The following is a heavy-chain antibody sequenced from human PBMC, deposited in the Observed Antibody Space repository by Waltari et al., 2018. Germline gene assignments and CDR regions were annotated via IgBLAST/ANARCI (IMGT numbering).Heavy chain of an antibody. CDR2: VNPYSGGT. J-gene: IGHJ5*02. V-gene: IGHV1-2*02. CDR3: AKGPIRNTNGPGRYWVGP. D-gene: IGHD2-8*01. CDR1: GYTFTGYY. Sequence: QVQLVQSGAEVKKPGASVKVSCKASGYTFTGYYMHWVRQAPGQGLEWEGRVNPYSGGTNCSTEFQGQVTMTKGTSNKPALIGLGKAGTGCTAVDFRAKGPIRNTNGPGRYWVGPLGQGTLVTVSS.